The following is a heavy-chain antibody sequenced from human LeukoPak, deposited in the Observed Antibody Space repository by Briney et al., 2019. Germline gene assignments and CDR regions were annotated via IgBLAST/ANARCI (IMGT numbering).Heavy chain of an antibody. CDR2: INHSGST. J-gene: IGHJ4*02. CDR1: GGSFSGYY. CDR3: ASISYCDFWSGYSITDY. D-gene: IGHD3-3*01. V-gene: IGHV4-34*01. Sequence: SETLSLTCAVYGGSFSGYYWSWIRQPPGKGLEWIGEINHSGSTNYNPSLKSRVTISVDTSKNQFSLKLSSVTAADTAVYYCASISYCDFWSGYSITDYWGQGTLVTVSS.